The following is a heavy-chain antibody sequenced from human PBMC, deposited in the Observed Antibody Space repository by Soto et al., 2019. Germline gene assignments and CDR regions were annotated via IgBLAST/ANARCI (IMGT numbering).Heavy chain of an antibody. CDR3: AGLRRGRSDRINYGFDY. CDR2: IYYSGST. D-gene: IGHD3-10*01. CDR1: GGSISSGGYY. J-gene: IGHJ4*02. V-gene: IGHV4-31*03. Sequence: QVQLQESGPGLVKPSQTLSLTCTVSGGSISSGGYYWSWIRQHPGKGLEWIGYIYYSGSTYYNPSLKSRVTISVDTSKNQFFLKLSSVTAADAVVYYWAGLRRGRSDRINYGFDYWGRGTLVTASS.